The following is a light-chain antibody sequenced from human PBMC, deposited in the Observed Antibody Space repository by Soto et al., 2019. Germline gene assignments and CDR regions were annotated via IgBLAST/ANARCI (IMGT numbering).Light chain of an antibody. J-gene: IGLJ1*01. V-gene: IGLV2-14*01. Sequence: QSALRQPPSVSGSPGHSIAIPCTGNGNDIGAYDYVSWYQQHPGKAPRLLIHGVRNRPPGISSRFSGFKSGLTASLTISGLQAEEEAHSYCSSFTTRRLYVFGPGTKVTVL. CDR1: GNDIGAYDY. CDR3: SSFTTRRLYV. CDR2: GVR.